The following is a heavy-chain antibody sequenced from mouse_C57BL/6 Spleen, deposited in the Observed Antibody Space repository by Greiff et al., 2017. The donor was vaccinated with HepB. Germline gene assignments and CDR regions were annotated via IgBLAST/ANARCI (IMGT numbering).Heavy chain of an antibody. J-gene: IGHJ4*01. D-gene: IGHD5-5*01. V-gene: IGHV2-6*01. CDR3: ASGGDYRNWAMGC. Sequence: VKLLESGPGLVAPSQSLSITCTVSGFSLTSYGADWVRQSPGKGLEWLGVIWGVGSTNYNSALKSRLSISKDNSKSQVFLKMNSLQTDDTAMYYCASGGDYRNWAMGCWGERASVTVSS. CDR1: GFSLTSYG. CDR2: IWGVGST.